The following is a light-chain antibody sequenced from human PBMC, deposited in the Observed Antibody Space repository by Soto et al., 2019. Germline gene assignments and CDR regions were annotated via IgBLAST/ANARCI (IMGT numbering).Light chain of an antibody. CDR2: GSS. J-gene: IGKJ3*01. CDR1: QSVDSIY. Sequence: EIVLTQSPGTVSLSPGERATLSCRASQSVDSIYLGWYQQKPGQAPRLLIFGSSTRATGIPDRFSGSGSGTDFTLTISSLQSEDSAVYYCHQYNSWPRGTFGPGTKVEIK. CDR3: HQYNSWPRGT. V-gene: IGKV3D-15*01.